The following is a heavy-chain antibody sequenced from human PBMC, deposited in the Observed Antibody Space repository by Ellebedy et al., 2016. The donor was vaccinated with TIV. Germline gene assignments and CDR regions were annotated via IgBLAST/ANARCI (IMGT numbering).Heavy chain of an antibody. CDR2: TYYSSKWTN. CDR3: ARGWLRSGMHV. J-gene: IGHJ6*02. CDR1: GDSVSTNIG. V-gene: IGHV6-1*01. Sequence: LRLSCVLSGDSVSTNIGWNWIRQSPSGGLEWLGRTYYSSKWTNDYAVALKSRININPDTSKNQFSLQLNSVTPEDTAVYYCARGWLRSGMHVWGQGTTVTVSS. D-gene: IGHD3-22*01.